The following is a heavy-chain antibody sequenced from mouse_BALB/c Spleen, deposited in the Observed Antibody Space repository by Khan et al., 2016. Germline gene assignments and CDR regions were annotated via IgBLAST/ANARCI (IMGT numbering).Heavy chain of an antibody. CDR2: ISYSGST. Sequence: EVQLQESGPGLVKPSQSLSLTCTVTGYSITSDYAWNWIRQFPGNRLEWMGYISYSGSTSYNPSLKSRISITRDNSKNQFFLQLNSVTSEDTATYYCARSDYGEKDAMDYWGQGTSVTVSS. J-gene: IGHJ4*01. D-gene: IGHD1-1*01. CDR3: ARSDYGEKDAMDY. CDR1: GYSITSDYA. V-gene: IGHV3-2*02.